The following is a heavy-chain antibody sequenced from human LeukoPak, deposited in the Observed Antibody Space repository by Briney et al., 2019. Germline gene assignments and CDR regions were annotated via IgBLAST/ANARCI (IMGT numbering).Heavy chain of an antibody. CDR1: GYTFTSYG. D-gene: IGHD1/OR15-1a*01. V-gene: IGHV1-69*05. Sequence: ASVKVSCKASGYTFTSYGISWVRQAPGQGLEWMGRIIPIFGTANYAQKFQGRVTITTDESTSTAYMELSSLRSEDTAVYYCARNNGYYFDYWGQGTLVTVSS. J-gene: IGHJ4*02. CDR3: ARNNGYYFDY. CDR2: IIPIFGTA.